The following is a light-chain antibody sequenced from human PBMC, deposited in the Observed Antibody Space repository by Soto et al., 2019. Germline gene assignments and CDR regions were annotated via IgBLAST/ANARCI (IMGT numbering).Light chain of an antibody. Sequence: DIPMTQSPSTLSASVGDRVTITCRASQSISTWLDWYQQKPGKAHKLLIYKASSLESGVPSRFSGSGSGTEFTLTISSLQPDDVATYYCQHYNTYPLTFGGGTTVEIK. CDR3: QHYNTYPLT. CDR1: QSISTW. J-gene: IGKJ4*01. CDR2: KAS. V-gene: IGKV1-5*03.